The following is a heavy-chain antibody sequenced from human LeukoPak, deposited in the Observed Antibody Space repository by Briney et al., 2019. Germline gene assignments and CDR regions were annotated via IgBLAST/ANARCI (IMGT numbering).Heavy chain of an antibody. CDR3: ARARRPAFLIAVARTSYYFDY. D-gene: IGHD6-19*01. J-gene: IGHJ4*02. CDR2: ISYDGSNK. Sequence: GGSLRLSCAASGFTISSYAMHWVRQAPGKGLEWVAVISYDGSNKYYADSVKGRFTISRDNSKNTLYLQMNSLRAEDTAVYYCARARRPAFLIAVARTSYYFDYWGQGTLVTVSS. CDR1: GFTISSYA. V-gene: IGHV3-30*04.